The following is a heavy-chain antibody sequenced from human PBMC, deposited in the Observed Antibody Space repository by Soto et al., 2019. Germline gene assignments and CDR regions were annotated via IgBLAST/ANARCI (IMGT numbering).Heavy chain of an antibody. Sequence: QVQLVESGGGLVKPGGSLRLYCAASGFTFSDYYMSWIRQAPGKGLECVSYISHSGTYTNYADSVKGRFTISRDNAKNSLYLPMNSLRSEDTAVFYCARVPISRGSGWYDFDFWGQGTVVTVSS. CDR1: GFTFSDYY. J-gene: IGHJ4*02. D-gene: IGHD6-19*01. CDR2: ISHSGTYT. V-gene: IGHV3-11*06. CDR3: ARVPISRGSGWYDFDF.